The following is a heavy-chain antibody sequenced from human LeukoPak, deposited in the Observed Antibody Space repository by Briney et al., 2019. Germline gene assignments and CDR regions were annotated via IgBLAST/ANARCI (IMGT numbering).Heavy chain of an antibody. Sequence: GRSLRLSCAASGFTFSSFGFHWVRQAPGKGLEWVALISSDGDDKYYADSVKGRFTISRDNSKKTLYMQMNSLRNEDTAMYYCAKPDGSGSYALNWGQGTLVTVSS. CDR2: ISSDGDDK. CDR1: GFTFSSFG. V-gene: IGHV3-30*18. CDR3: AKPDGSGSYALN. J-gene: IGHJ4*02. D-gene: IGHD3-10*01.